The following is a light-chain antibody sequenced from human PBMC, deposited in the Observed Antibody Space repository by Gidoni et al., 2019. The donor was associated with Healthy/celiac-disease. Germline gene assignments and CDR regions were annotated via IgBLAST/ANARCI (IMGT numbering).Light chain of an antibody. CDR2: RDS. J-gene: IGLJ3*02. CDR3: QVWDSSTAK. Sequence: SYALTQPLSVSVALGQTARITCGGNNIGSKNVHWYQQKPGQAPVLVIYRDSNRPSGIPERFSGSNSGNTATLTISRAQAGDEADYYCQVWDSSTAKFGGGTKLTVL. V-gene: IGLV3-9*01. CDR1: NIGSKN.